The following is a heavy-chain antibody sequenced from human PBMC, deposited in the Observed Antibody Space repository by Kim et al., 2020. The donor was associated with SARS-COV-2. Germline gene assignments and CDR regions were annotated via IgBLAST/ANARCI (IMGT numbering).Heavy chain of an antibody. J-gene: IGHJ4*02. CDR1: GGSISSSSYY. CDR3: ASYTFPDWVAVAGYYFDY. Sequence: SETLSLTCTVSGGSISSSSYYWGWIRQPPGKGLEWIGSIYYSGSTYYNPSLKSRVTISVDTSKNQFSLKLSSVTAADTAVYYCASYTFPDWVAVAGYYFDYWGQGTLVTVSS. D-gene: IGHD6-19*01. CDR2: IYYSGST. V-gene: IGHV4-39*01.